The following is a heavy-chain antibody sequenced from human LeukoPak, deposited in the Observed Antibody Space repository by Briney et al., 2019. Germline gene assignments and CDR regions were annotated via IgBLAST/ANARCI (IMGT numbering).Heavy chain of an antibody. CDR1: GVSTSSYY. CDR2: IYTSGST. J-gene: IGHJ1*01. CDR3: ASSIVVVPAASKNAEYFQH. D-gene: IGHD2-2*01. Sequence: KSSETLSLTCTVSGVSTSSYYWSWLRQPAGKGLEWIGRIYTSGSTNYNPSLKSRVTMSVDTSKNQFSLKLSSVSAADTAVYYCASSIVVVPAASKNAEYFQHWGQGTLVTVSS. V-gene: IGHV4-4*07.